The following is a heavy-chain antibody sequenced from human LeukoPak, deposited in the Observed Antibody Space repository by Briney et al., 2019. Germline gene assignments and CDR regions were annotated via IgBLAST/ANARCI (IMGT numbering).Heavy chain of an antibody. Sequence: HPGGSLRLSCAASGFTFSSYDMTWVRQAPRKGLEWVSGISGSAGSKDYAESVKGRSTVSRDNSKNTLYLQMSSLRADDTAVYYCAKGSGAYAYLFDYWGRGTLVTVSS. J-gene: IGHJ4*02. CDR3: AKGSGAYAYLFDY. CDR1: GFTFSSYD. CDR2: ISGSAGSK. V-gene: IGHV3-23*01. D-gene: IGHD2-15*01.